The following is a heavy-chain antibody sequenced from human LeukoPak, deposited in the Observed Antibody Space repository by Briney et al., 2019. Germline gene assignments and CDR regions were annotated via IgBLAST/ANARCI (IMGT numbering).Heavy chain of an antibody. Sequence: ASVKVSCKVSGYTLSKLSMHWVRQAPGKGLEWMGGFDPVAGETIYAQRFQGRLTVTEDIFTDTANMELSSLRSEDTAIYYCATGMQLSPAASFYFDYWGQGTLVTVSP. CDR2: FDPVAGET. V-gene: IGHV1-24*01. J-gene: IGHJ4*02. CDR1: GYTLSKLS. D-gene: IGHD2-15*01. CDR3: ATGMQLSPAASFYFDY.